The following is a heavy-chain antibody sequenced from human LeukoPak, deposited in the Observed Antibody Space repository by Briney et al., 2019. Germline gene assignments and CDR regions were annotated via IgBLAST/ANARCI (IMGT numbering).Heavy chain of an antibody. V-gene: IGHV4-30-4*01. J-gene: IGHJ6*02. CDR1: GGSINSGDYY. CDR3: ARVVGTPYYYGMDV. D-gene: IGHD1-26*01. Sequence: SETLSLTCTVSGGSINSGDYYWSWIRQPPGKGLEWIGYIYYSGSTYYNPSLKSRITISVDRSKNQFSLKLSSVTAADTAVYYCARVVGTPYYYGMDVWGQGTTVTVSS. CDR2: IYYSGST.